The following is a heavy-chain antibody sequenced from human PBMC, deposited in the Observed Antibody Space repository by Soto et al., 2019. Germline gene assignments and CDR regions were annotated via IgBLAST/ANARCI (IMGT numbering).Heavy chain of an antibody. D-gene: IGHD2-15*01. V-gene: IGHV5-51*01. J-gene: IGHJ4*02. CDR2: IYPSDSDI. CDR1: GYTFTSYW. CDR3: VRSGTSSGRFSDY. Sequence: PGESLKISCKGSGYTFTSYWIGWVRQMRGEGLGWMGVIYPSDSDIRYRPSFQGKVTISAGKSITTAYLQWSSLKAADTAMYCCVRSGTSSGRFSDYWGQGTLVTVCS.